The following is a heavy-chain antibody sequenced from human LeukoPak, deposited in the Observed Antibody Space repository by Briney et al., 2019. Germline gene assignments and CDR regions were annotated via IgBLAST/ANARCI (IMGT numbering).Heavy chain of an antibody. Sequence: GGSLRLSCAASGFTFSSYGMNWVRQAPGKGLEWVSVISYDGSNKYYADSVKGRFTISRDNSKNTLYLQMNSLRAEDRAVYYCAKGGRIQLWPIDYWGQGTLVTVSS. CDR1: GFTFSSYG. J-gene: IGHJ4*02. CDR2: ISYDGSNK. V-gene: IGHV3-30*18. CDR3: AKGGRIQLWPIDY. D-gene: IGHD5-18*01.